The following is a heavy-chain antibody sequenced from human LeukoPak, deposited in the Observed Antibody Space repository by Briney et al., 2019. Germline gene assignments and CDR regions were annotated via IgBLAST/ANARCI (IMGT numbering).Heavy chain of an antibody. Sequence: GGSLRLSCAASGFTFSSYAMHWVRQAPGKGLEWVAVISYDGSNKYYADSVKGRFTISRDNSKNTLYLQMNSLRAEDTAVYYCARDLVIVVVITTAYYGMDVWGQGTTVTVSS. CDR2: ISYDGSNK. J-gene: IGHJ6*02. CDR1: GFTFSSYA. CDR3: ARDLVIVVVITTAYYGMDV. D-gene: IGHD3-22*01. V-gene: IGHV3-30-3*01.